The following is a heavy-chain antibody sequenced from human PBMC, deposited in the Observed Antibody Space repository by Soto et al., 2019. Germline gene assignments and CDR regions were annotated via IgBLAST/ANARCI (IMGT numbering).Heavy chain of an antibody. CDR2: IYYSGST. CDR1: GGSISSGGYY. Sequence: PSETLSLTCTVSGGSISSGGYYWSWIRQHPGKGLEWIGYIYYSGSTYYNPSLKSRVTISVDTSKNQFSLKLGSVTAADTAVYYCARAGTLEEYYYDRSGARPPFDPWGQGTLVTVSS. D-gene: IGHD3-22*01. J-gene: IGHJ5*02. V-gene: IGHV4-31*03. CDR3: ARAGTLEEYYYDRSGARPPFDP.